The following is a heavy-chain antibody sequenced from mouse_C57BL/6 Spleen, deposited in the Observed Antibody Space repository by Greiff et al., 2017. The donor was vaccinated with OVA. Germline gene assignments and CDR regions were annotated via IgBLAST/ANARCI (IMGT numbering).Heavy chain of an antibody. V-gene: IGHV2-5*01. J-gene: IGHJ3*01. D-gene: IGHD2-1*01. CDR2: IWRGGST. CDR3: AKNMVTGPGWFAY. Sequence: VQLQQSGPGLVQPSQSLSITCTVSGFSLTSYGVHWVRQSPGKGLEWLGVIWRGGSTDYNAAFMSRLSITKDNSKSQVFFKMNSLQADDTAIYCCAKNMVTGPGWFAYWGQGTLVTVSA. CDR1: GFSLTSYG.